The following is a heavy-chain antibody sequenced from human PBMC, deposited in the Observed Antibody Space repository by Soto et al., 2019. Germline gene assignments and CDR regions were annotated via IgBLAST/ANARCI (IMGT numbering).Heavy chain of an antibody. D-gene: IGHD2-15*01. CDR3: ARDGSGGSYCSDY. CDR1: GGTFSSYA. Sequence: QVQQVQSGAEVKKPGSSVKVCCKASGGTFSSYAISWVRQAPGQGLEWMGGIIPIFGTANYAQKFQGRVTITGDESTSTAYLELSSLRSEDTAVYYCARDGSGGSYCSDYWGQGTLVTVSS. J-gene: IGHJ4*02. V-gene: IGHV1-69*12. CDR2: IIPIFGTA.